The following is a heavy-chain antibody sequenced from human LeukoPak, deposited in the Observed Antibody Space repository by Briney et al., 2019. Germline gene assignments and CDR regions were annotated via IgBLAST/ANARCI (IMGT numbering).Heavy chain of an antibody. CDR1: GFTLSHYY. V-gene: IGHV3-11*01. CDR2: ISSSGDTI. CDR3: ARQGSEIDY. J-gene: IGHJ4*02. Sequence: PGGSLRFSCAASGFTLSHYYMTWIRQAPGKGLEWLSCISSSGDTIYYADSVKGRFTVSRDNAENSLYLQMNSLRAEDTAMYYCARQGSEIDYWGQGTLVTVSS.